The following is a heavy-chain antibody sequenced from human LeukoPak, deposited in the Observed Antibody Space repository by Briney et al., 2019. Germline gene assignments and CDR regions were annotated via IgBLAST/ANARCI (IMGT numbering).Heavy chain of an antibody. D-gene: IGHD5-18*01. V-gene: IGHV4-4*07. CDR3: ARGEDTAMVYDY. Sequence: SETLSLTCTVSGGAISNYYWSWIRQPAGKGPEWIGRIYSSGTTNYNPSLKSRVTISVDRSKNQFSLKLSSVTAADTAVYYCARGEDTAMVYDYWGQGTLVTVSS. CDR2: IYSSGTT. CDR1: GGAISNYY. J-gene: IGHJ4*02.